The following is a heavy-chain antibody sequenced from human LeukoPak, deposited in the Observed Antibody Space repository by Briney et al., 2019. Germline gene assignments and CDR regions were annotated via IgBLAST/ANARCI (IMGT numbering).Heavy chain of an antibody. J-gene: IGHJ4*02. D-gene: IGHD3-9*01. V-gene: IGHV3-23*01. CDR1: GFTFRSYD. CDR2: ISGSGEST. Sequence: GGSLRLSCAVSGFTFRSYDMSWVRQAPGKGLEWVSGISGSGESTYYANSVKGRFTISRDTSKNALYLHMNSLRVEDTAVYYCAKVGQNYHILTYYFDYWGQGTLVTVSS. CDR3: AKVGQNYHILTYYFDY.